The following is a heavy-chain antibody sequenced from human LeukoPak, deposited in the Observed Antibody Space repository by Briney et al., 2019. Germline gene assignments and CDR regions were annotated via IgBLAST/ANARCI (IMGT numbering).Heavy chain of an antibody. CDR3: ARDQPHAASWFDP. Sequence: GGSLRLSCVASTFSFSDYGMDWVRQAPGRGLEWVSTIHPAGIRTYYADSVRGRFTISRDNSKNTAFLQIDSLRVEDTAIYYCARDQPHAASWFDPWGQGTLVTVSS. D-gene: IGHD2-2*01. CDR1: TFSFSDYG. J-gene: IGHJ5*02. V-gene: IGHV3-23*01. CDR2: IHPAGIRT.